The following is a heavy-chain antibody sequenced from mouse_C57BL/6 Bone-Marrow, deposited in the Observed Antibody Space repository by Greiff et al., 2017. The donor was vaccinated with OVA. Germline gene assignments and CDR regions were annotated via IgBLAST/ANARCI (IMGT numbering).Heavy chain of an antibody. CDR1: GFNIRDDY. Sequence: EVQLQESGAELVRPGASVKLSCTASGFNIRDDYMHWVKQRPEQGLEWIGWIDPENGDTEYASKFQGKATITADTSSNTAYLQLSSLTSEDTAVYYCTTVTLYYFDYWGQGTTLTVSS. J-gene: IGHJ2*01. D-gene: IGHD2-1*01. CDR3: TTVTLYYFDY. CDR2: IDPENGDT. V-gene: IGHV14-4*01.